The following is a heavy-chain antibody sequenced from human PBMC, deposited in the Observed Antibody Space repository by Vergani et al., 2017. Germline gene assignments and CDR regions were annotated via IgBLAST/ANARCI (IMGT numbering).Heavy chain of an antibody. J-gene: IGHJ4*02. CDR3: ARDRPRGFDY. CDR2: IKQDGSEK. V-gene: IGHV3-7*01. CDR1: GFTFSSYS. Sequence: EVQLVESGGGLVQPGGSLRLSCAASGFTFSSYSMNWVRQAPGKGLEWVANIKQDGSEKYYVDSVKGRFTISRDNAKNSLYLQMNSLRAEDTAVYYCARDRPRGFDYWGQGTLVTVSS.